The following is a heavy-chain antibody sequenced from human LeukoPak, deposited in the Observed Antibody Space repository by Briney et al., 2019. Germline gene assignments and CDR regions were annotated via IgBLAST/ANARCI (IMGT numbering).Heavy chain of an antibody. CDR3: ASRAGYCSGGSCPGAFDD. J-gene: IGHJ4*02. CDR2: IYTSGST. D-gene: IGHD2-15*01. CDR1: GGSISSGSYY. V-gene: IGHV4-61*02. Sequence: SETLSLTCTVSGGSISSGSYYWSWIRQPAGKGLEWIGRIYTSGSTNYNPSLKSRVTISVDTSKNQFSLKLSSVTAADTAVYYFASRAGYCSGGSCPGAFDDWGQGTLVTVSS.